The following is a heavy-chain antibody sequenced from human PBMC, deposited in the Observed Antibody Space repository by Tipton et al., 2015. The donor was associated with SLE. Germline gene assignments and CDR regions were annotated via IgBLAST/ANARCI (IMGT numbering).Heavy chain of an antibody. V-gene: IGHV3-11*05. Sequence: GSLRLSCVASGFTFSDYYMSWIRQAPGKGLEWVSYISSSSSYTNYADSVKGRFTISRGNSKNTLYLQMNSLRAEDTAVYYCATAWAFDIWGQGTMVTVSS. CDR2: ISSSSSYT. J-gene: IGHJ3*02. CDR1: GFTFSDYY. CDR3: ATAWAFDI.